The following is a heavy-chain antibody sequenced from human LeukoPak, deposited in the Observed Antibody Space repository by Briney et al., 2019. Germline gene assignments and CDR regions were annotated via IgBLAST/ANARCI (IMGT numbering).Heavy chain of an antibody. D-gene: IGHD3-10*01. CDR3: ARGGGYYYYMDV. CDR2: IYHSGST. V-gene: IGHV4-38-2*02. CDR1: GYSISSGYY. Sequence: RPSETLSLTCTVSGYSISSGYYWGWIRQPPGKGLEWIGSIYHSGSTNYNPSLKSRVTISVDTSKNQFSLKLSSVTAADTAVYYCARGGGYYYYMDVWDKGTTVTVSS. J-gene: IGHJ6*03.